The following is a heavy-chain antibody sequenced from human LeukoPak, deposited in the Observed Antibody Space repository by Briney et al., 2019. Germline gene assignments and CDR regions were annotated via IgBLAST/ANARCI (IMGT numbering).Heavy chain of an antibody. CDR2: ISGSGGST. D-gene: IGHD4-23*01. Sequence: GGSLRLSCTASGFTFGDYAMSWFRQAPGKGLEWVSAISGSGGSTYYADSVKGRFTISRDNSKNTLYLQMNSLRAEDTAVYYCAKDTYGGNSRGDYWGQGTLVTVSS. V-gene: IGHV3-23*01. J-gene: IGHJ4*02. CDR1: GFTFGDYA. CDR3: AKDTYGGNSRGDY.